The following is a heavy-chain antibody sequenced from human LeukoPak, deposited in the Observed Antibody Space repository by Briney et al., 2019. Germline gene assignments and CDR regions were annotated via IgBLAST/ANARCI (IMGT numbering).Heavy chain of an antibody. Sequence: SETLSLTCTVSGASVTDYYWSWIRQSPGKGLEWISYIHHSGNSDYNPSLRSRVTTSLDTSKSQFSLNLISVTAADTAVYYCTRGHWGLQSWSQGTLVTVSS. V-gene: IGHV4-59*02. CDR1: GASVTDYY. CDR2: IHHSGNS. J-gene: IGHJ5*02. D-gene: IGHD7-27*01. CDR3: TRGHWGLQS.